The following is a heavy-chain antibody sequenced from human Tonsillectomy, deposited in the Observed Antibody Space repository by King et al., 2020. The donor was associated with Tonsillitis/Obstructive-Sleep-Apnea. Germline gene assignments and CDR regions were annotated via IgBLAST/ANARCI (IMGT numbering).Heavy chain of an antibody. V-gene: IGHV3-33*01. CDR3: ARDSCSSTSCNYFDY. CDR2: IWYDGSNK. CDR1: GFTFSSYG. Sequence: QLVQSGGGVVQPGRSLRLSCAASGFTFSSYGMHWVRQAPGKGLEWVAVIWYDGSNKYYADSLKDRFTISRDNSENTLYLQMNSLRAEDTAVYYCARDSCSSTSCNYFDYWGQRTLVTVSS. D-gene: IGHD2-2*01. J-gene: IGHJ4*02.